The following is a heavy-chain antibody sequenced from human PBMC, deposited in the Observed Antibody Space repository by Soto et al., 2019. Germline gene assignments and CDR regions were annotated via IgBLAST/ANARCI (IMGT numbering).Heavy chain of an antibody. J-gene: IGHJ4*02. CDR3: ARHYNTGAFFDY. D-gene: IGHD1-20*01. V-gene: IGHV4-39*01. Sequence: QLQLQESGPGLVKSSETLSLTCPVSGASVTSSHYWGWIRQPPGKGLEWIGSVSYSGGPYYSPSFKSRITIFVDTSNNQFSLRVRSVTATDTAVYFCARHYNTGAFFDYWGQGKVVTVSS. CDR2: VSYSGGP. CDR1: GASVTSSHY.